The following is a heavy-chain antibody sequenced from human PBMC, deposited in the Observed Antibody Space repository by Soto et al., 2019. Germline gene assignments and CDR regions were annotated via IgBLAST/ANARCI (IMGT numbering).Heavy chain of an antibody. J-gene: IGHJ4*02. D-gene: IGHD6-13*01. V-gene: IGHV1-69*13. Sequence: GASVKVSCKASGGTFSSYAISWVRQAPGQGLEWMGGIIPIFGTANYAQKFQGRVTITADESTSTAYMELSSLRSEDTAVYYCARSGQSSSWGLPFDYWGQGTLVTVSS. CDR2: IIPIFGTA. CDR1: GGTFSSYA. CDR3: ARSGQSSSWGLPFDY.